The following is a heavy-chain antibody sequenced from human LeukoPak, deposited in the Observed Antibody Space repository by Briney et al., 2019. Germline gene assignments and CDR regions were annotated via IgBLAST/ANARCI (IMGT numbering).Heavy chain of an antibody. J-gene: IGHJ6*02. Sequence: GKSLRLSSAASGFTFSSYAMHWVRKAPAQGLERVAVISYDGSNKYYADSAKGRFTISRDNSKNTLYLQMNSLRAEDTAVYYCARALLWFGDLQGGMDVWGQGTTVTVSS. CDR1: GFTFSSYA. CDR2: ISYDGSNK. D-gene: IGHD3-10*01. CDR3: ARALLWFGDLQGGMDV. V-gene: IGHV3-30-3*01.